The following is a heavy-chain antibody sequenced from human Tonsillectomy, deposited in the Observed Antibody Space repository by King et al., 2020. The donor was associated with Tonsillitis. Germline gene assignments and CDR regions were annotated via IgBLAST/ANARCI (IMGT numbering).Heavy chain of an antibody. CDR1: GFSFSRYG. D-gene: IGHD3-22*01. Sequence: VQLVESGGGVVQPGRSLRLSCAASGFSFSRYGMYWVRQAPGKGLEWVALISYDGSKKNYADSVKDRFTVSRDNSKNTLYLQMSSLRAEDTAVYFCAKDYYYDSSGYGYWGQGTLVTVSS. J-gene: IGHJ4*02. CDR3: AKDYYYDSSGYGY. CDR2: ISYDGSKK. V-gene: IGHV3-30*18.